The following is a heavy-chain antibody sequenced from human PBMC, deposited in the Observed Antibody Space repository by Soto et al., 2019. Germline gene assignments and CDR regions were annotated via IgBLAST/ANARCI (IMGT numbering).Heavy chain of an antibody. Sequence: GGSLRLSCAASGFTFDDYAMHWVRQAPGKGLEWVSGISWNSGSIGYADSVKGRFTISRDNAKNSLYLQMNSLRAEDTALYYCAKDFRPLTIFGVVPSYFDYWGQGTLVTVSS. J-gene: IGHJ4*02. D-gene: IGHD3-3*01. CDR3: AKDFRPLTIFGVVPSYFDY. V-gene: IGHV3-9*01. CDR1: GFTFDDYA. CDR2: ISWNSGSI.